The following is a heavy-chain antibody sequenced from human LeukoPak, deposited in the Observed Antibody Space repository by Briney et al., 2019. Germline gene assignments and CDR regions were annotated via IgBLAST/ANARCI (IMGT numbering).Heavy chain of an antibody. CDR2: VRGKTSNYAT. D-gene: IGHD5-24*01. J-gene: IGHJ6*02. CDR1: GVTFSGPS. V-gene: IGHV3-73*01. CDR3: PRPGKYQPRWQEGGAMDV. Sequence: PGGSLRLSCAASGVTFSGPSIHWVRQTPGKGMEWVGRVRGKTSNYATEYAASVRGRFTISRDDSRNTAFLQMNNLNPEDTALYYCPRPGKYQPRWQEGGAMDVWGQGTTVTVFS.